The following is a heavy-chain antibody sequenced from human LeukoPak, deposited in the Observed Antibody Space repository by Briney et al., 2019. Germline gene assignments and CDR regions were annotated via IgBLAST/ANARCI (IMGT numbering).Heavy chain of an antibody. D-gene: IGHD2-15*01. CDR2: ISSSSSYI. V-gene: IGHV3-21*01. CDR3: ARAPTPRECSGVSCYAPSGMDV. J-gene: IGHJ6*02. CDR1: GFTFSSYT. Sequence: GSLRLSCAASGFTFSSYTMNWVRQAPGKGLEWVSSISSSSSYIYYADSVKGRLTISRDNAKNSLYLQMNSLRAEDTAVYYCARAPTPRECSGVSCYAPSGMDVWGQRTTVTVSS.